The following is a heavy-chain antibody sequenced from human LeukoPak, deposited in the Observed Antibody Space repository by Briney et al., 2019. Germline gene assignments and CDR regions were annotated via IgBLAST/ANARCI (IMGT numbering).Heavy chain of an antibody. D-gene: IGHD3-10*01. CDR1: GYTFTDYY. CDR2: INPNSGGT. CDR3: ASPTDYYYGSGSYYNMGY. J-gene: IGHJ4*02. Sequence: ASVKVSCKASGYTFTDYYMHWVRQAPGQGLEWMGWINPNSGGTNSAQKFQGRVTMTRDTSISTAHMELSRLRSDDTAVYYCASPTDYYYGSGSYYNMGYWGQGTLVTVSS. V-gene: IGHV1-2*02.